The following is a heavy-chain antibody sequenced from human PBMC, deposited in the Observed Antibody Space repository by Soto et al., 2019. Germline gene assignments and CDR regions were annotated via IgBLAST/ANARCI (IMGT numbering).Heavy chain of an antibody. D-gene: IGHD1-1*01. J-gene: IGHJ4*02. CDR3: ARRAETNGWNGFGADKYYFDF. V-gene: IGHV1-8*01. Sequence: GASVKVSCKASGYAFTSYDIYWVRQATGQGLEWMGWMDPSTGNSGYAQKLQGRVTMTSDTSISTAHMELSSLRSEDTAVYYCARRAETNGWNGFGADKYYFDFSGQGTLVTVSS. CDR2: MDPSTGNS. CDR1: GYAFTSYD.